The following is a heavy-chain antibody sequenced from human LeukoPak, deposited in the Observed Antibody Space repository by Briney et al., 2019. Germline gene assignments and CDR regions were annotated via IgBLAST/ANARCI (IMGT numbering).Heavy chain of an antibody. V-gene: IGHV1-46*01. Sequence: ASVKVSCKASGYTFTGYYMHWVRQAPGQGLEWMGIINPSGGSTSYAQKFQGRVTMTRDTSTSTVYMELSSLRSEDTAVYYCARSYCSSTSCYYYYGMDVWGQGTTVTVSS. CDR2: INPSGGST. D-gene: IGHD2-2*01. CDR1: GYTFTGYY. CDR3: ARSYCSSTSCYYYYGMDV. J-gene: IGHJ6*02.